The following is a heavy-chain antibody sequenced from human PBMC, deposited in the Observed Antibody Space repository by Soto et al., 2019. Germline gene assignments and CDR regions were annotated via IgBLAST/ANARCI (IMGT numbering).Heavy chain of an antibody. V-gene: IGHV4-61*01. CDR1: GGSVSSGSFH. Sequence: SETLSLTCSVSGGSVSSGSFHWSWIRQPPGKGLQFIGSIFYNGTANYSPSLKNRVSISIDTSQSQFFLQLISVAAADTAVYYCARIGGWYDIDFWRQGSPVAVSS. D-gene: IGHD6-19*01. CDR3: ARIGGWYDIDF. CDR2: IFYNGTA. J-gene: IGHJ4*02.